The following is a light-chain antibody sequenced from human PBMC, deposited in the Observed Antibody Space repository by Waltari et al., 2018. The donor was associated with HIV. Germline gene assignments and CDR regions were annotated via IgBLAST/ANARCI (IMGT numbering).Light chain of an antibody. Sequence: EIVLTQSPATLSLSPGDRATLSCRASQSVGVFLAWYQHKPGQPPRLLIHEASNRATGIPARFSGSGSGTEFTLTISSLQSEDFAVYYCQQYNYWPPLTFGGGTKVEIK. J-gene: IGKJ4*01. V-gene: IGKV3-15*01. CDR2: EAS. CDR1: QSVGVF. CDR3: QQYNYWPPLT.